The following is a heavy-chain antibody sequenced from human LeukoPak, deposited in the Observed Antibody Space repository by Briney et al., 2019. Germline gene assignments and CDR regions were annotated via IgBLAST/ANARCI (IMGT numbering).Heavy chain of an antibody. CDR1: GGTFSSYA. Sequence: ASVKVSCKASGGTFSSYAISWVRQAPGQGLEWIGGIIPIFGTANYAQKFQGRVTITADESTSTAYMELSSLRSEDTAVYYCAISYDILPPRGEWGSYNWFDPWGRGTLVTVSS. V-gene: IGHV1-69*13. CDR2: IIPIFGTA. J-gene: IGHJ5*02. D-gene: IGHD3-9*01. CDR3: AISYDILPPRGEWGSYNWFDP.